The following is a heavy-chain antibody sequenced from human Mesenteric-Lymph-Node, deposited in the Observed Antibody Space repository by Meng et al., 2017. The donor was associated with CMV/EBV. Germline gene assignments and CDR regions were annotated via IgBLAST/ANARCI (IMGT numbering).Heavy chain of an antibody. CDR1: GGSFSGYY. Sequence: LTCAVYGGSFSGYYGGWNRQPAGEGLEWIEEINHSGSNNYNPSLKSRVTISVDTSKNQFSLKLSSVTAADTAVYYCARVRSWSNYFDYWGQGTLVTVSS. V-gene: IGHV4-34*01. CDR3: ARVRSWSNYFDY. CDR2: INHSGSN. J-gene: IGHJ4*02. D-gene: IGHD6-13*01.